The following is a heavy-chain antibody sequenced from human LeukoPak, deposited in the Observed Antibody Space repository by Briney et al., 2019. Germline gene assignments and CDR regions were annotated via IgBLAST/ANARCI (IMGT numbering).Heavy chain of an antibody. J-gene: IGHJ6*02. V-gene: IGHV3-21*01. CDR1: GFTFSSYS. Sequence: KPGGSLRLSCAASGFTFSSYSMNWVRQAPGKGLEWVSSISSSSSYIYYADSVKGRFTISRDNAKNSLYLQMNSLRAEDTAVYYCARAPMGDMDGSGSYWAYYYGMDVWGQGTLVTASS. D-gene: IGHD3-10*01. CDR2: ISSSSSYI. CDR3: ARAPMGDMDGSGSYWAYYYGMDV.